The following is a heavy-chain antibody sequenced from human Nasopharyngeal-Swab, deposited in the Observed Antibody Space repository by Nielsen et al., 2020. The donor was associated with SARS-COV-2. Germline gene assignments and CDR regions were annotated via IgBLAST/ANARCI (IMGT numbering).Heavy chain of an antibody. CDR2: IKEDGSEK. Sequence: GESLKISCAASGFTFSRYDMNWVRQAPGKGLEWVANIKEDGSEKNYVDSVKGRFTISRDNAKNSLYLQMNSLRADDTAVYYCARDTYCSGGSCYGYGMAVWGQGTTVTVSS. J-gene: IGHJ6*02. V-gene: IGHV3-7*01. D-gene: IGHD2-15*01. CDR1: GFTFSRYD. CDR3: ARDTYCSGGSCYGYGMAV.